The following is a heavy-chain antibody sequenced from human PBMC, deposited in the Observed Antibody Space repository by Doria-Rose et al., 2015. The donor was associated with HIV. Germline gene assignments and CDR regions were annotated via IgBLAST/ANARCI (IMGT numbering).Heavy chain of an antibody. CDR3: ARIKSSRWYHKYYFDF. CDR2: IFSDDDR. CDR1: GVSLSSPGMG. Sequence: QESGPVLVKPTETLTLTCTVSGVSLSSPGMGVSWIRQPPGKALEWLANIFSDDDRSYKTSLKSRLTISRGTSKSQMVLTMTDMDPVDTATYYCARIKSSRWYHKYYFDFWGQGTLVIVS. V-gene: IGHV2-26*01. D-gene: IGHD6-13*01. J-gene: IGHJ4*02.